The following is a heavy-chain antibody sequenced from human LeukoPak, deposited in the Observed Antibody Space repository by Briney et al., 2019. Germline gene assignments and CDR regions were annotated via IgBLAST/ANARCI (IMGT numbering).Heavy chain of an antibody. CDR2: FSGGGGST. V-gene: IGHV3-23*01. CDR3: AKVRDSATVTGRFDN. J-gene: IGHJ5*02. D-gene: IGHD4-17*01. Sequence: GGSLRLSCAASGFTFSNYALSWSGQLPGRGLGWSSGFSGGGGSTYYADSVKGRFTISRDKSKNTLYLQMDSLRAEDTAVYYCAKVRDSATVTGRFDNWGQGTMVTVSS. CDR1: GFTFSNYA.